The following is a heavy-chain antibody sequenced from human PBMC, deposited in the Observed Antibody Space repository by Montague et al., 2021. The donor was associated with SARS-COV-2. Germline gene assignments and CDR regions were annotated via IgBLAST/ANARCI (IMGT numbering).Heavy chain of an antibody. CDR2: INHSGST. J-gene: IGHJ6*04. V-gene: IGHV4-34*01. D-gene: IGHD3-16*02. CDR1: GGSFSGYY. Sequence: SETLSLTCAVYGGSFSGYYWTWIRQPPGKGLEWIGEINHSGSTNYNPSLKSRVTISVDTSKNQFSLKLRSVTAADTAVYYCARGQPPRITFGGIISYGLDVGGKGTTVTVSS. CDR3: ARGQPPRITFGGIISYGLDV.